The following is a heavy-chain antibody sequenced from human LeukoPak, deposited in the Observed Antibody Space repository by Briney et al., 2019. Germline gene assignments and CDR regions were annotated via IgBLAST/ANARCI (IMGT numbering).Heavy chain of an antibody. V-gene: IGHV3-48*03. CDR2: ISSSCSTI. D-gene: IGHD3-10*02. CDR1: GFTFSSYE. J-gene: IGHJ6*04. Sequence: GGSPRLSCAASGFTFSSYEMNWVRQAPGKGLDGVAYISSSCSTIYYADSVNGRFTISRDNAKNSLYLQMNSLRGEDPAVYYCAALGITMIGGVWGKGTTVTISS. CDR3: AALGITMIGGV.